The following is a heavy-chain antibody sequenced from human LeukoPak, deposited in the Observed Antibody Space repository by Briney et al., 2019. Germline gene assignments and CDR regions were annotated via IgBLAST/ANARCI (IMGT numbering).Heavy chain of an antibody. CDR3: ARDSNSGWYRDAFDI. D-gene: IGHD6-19*01. J-gene: IGHJ3*02. V-gene: IGHV4-59*01. CDR2: IYYSGST. Sequence: PSETLSLTCTVSGGSISSYYWSWIRQPPGKGLEWIGYIYYSGSTNYNASLKSRVTISVDTSKNQFSLKLSSVTAADTAVYYCARDSNSGWYRDAFDIWGQGTMVTVSS. CDR1: GGSISSYY.